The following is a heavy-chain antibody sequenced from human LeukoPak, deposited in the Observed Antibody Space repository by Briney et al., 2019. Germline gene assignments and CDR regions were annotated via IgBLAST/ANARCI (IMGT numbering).Heavy chain of an antibody. D-gene: IGHD6-19*01. J-gene: IGHJ4*02. CDR2: TYFRSKWFY. V-gene: IGHV6-1*01. Sequence: SQTLSLTCAISGDSVSSTSATWIWIRQSPSRGLEWLGRTYFRSKWFYDYAVSLKGRITVNPDTSKNWFSLQLNSVTPEDTAVYYCARAPHGSGCDFWSQGTLVTVSP. CDR1: GDSVSSTSAT. CDR3: ARAPHGSGCDF.